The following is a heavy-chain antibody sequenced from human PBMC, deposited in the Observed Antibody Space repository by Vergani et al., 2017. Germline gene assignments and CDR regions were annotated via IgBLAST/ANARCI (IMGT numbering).Heavy chain of an antibody. CDR1: GDSISSGSYY. CDR3: AGARRPVCCSGTSCPTQYYMDV. D-gene: IGHD2-2*01. Sequence: QVQLQESGPGLVKPSQTLSLTCTVSGDSISSGSYYWSWIRQPAGKGLEWIGENYHSGSTNYNPSLKSRVTITVDTYKNQFALKLSSVTAADTAVYYCAGARRPVCCSGTSCPTQYYMDVWGKGTTVTVSS. J-gene: IGHJ6*03. CDR2: NYHSGST. V-gene: IGHV4-61*10.